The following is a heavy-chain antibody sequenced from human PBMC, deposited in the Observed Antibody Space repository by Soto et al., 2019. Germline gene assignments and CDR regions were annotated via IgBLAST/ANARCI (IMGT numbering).Heavy chain of an antibody. CDR3: ARVVMTTVPASYYYGMDV. CDR2: IIPFIGTA. J-gene: IGHJ6*02. V-gene: IGHV1-69*11. Sequence: ASVKVSFKASGGTFSSCAISCVQQSPGQELEWMGRIIPFIGTANYAQKFQGRVTITADESTSTAYMELTSLRSEDTAVYYCARVVMTTVPASYYYGMDVWGQGTTVTVSS. D-gene: IGHD4-4*01. CDR1: GGTFSSCA.